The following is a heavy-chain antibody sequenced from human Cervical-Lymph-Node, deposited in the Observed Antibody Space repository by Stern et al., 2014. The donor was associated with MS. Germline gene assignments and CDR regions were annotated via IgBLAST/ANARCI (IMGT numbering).Heavy chain of an antibody. CDR3: ARGPSPLGYCSSTSCYAMNYYYGMDV. J-gene: IGHJ6*02. V-gene: IGHV4-59*01. Sequence: QVQLQESGPGLVKPSETLSLTCTVSGGSISSYYWSWIRQPPGKGLAWIGHIYYSGSTNYNPSLKSRVTISVDTSKNQFSLKLSSVTAADTAVYYCARGPSPLGYCSSTSCYAMNYYYGMDVWGQGTTVTVSS. D-gene: IGHD2-2*01. CDR1: GGSISSYY. CDR2: IYYSGST.